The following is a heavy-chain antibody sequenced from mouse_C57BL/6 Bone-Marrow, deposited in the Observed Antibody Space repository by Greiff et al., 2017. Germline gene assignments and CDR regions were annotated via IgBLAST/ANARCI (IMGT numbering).Heavy chain of an antibody. Sequence: QVQLQQPGAELVRPGSSVKLSCKASGYTFTSYWMHWVKQRPIQGLEWIGNIDPSDSETHYNQKFKDKATLTVDKSSSTAYMQLSSLTSEDSAVYYCARSNGLRRDWYFDVWGTGTTVTVSS. CDR1: GYTFTSYW. D-gene: IGHD2-2*01. CDR3: ARSNGLRRDWYFDV. CDR2: IDPSDSET. V-gene: IGHV1-52*01. J-gene: IGHJ1*03.